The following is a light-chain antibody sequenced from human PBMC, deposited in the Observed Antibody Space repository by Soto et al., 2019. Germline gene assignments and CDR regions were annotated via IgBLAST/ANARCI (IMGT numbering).Light chain of an antibody. J-gene: IGLJ1*01. CDR1: SSDVGGYNF. Sequence: QSVLTQPASVFGSPGQSITFSCTGTSSDVGGYNFVSWYQQHPGKAPKLMIYEVSSRASEVSNRFSGSKSGNTASLTISGLQPEDEADYYCSSYTTSTTVVFGSWTKVTVL. CDR2: EVS. CDR3: SSYTTSTTVV. V-gene: IGLV2-14*03.